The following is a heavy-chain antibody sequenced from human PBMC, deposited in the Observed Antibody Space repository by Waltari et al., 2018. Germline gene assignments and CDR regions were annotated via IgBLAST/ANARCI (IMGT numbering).Heavy chain of an antibody. Sequence: QVHLVESGGGLVKPGGSLRLSCAASGFTFSDYYMSWIRQAPGKGLELVSYISGSGNTIYYADSVKGRFTISRDNAKNSLYLQMNSLRAEDTAVYYCARSSNSGWFIDYWGQGTLVTVSS. D-gene: IGHD6-19*01. CDR1: GFTFSDYY. J-gene: IGHJ4*02. CDR3: ARSSNSGWFIDY. V-gene: IGHV3-11*04. CDR2: ISGSGNTI.